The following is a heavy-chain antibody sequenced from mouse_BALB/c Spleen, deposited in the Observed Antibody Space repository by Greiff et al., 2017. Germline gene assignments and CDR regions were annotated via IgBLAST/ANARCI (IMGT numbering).Heavy chain of an antibody. Sequence: QVQLQQSGADLVKPGASVKLSCKASGYTFTSYYMYWVKQRPGQGLEWIGEINPSNGGTNFNEKFKSKATLTVDKSSSTAYMQLSSLTSEDSAVYYCTREGYYYGLYYYAMDYWGQGTSVTVSS. J-gene: IGHJ4*01. CDR1: GYTFTSYY. V-gene: IGHV1S81*02. CDR2: INPSNGGT. CDR3: TREGYYYGLYYYAMDY. D-gene: IGHD1-1*01.